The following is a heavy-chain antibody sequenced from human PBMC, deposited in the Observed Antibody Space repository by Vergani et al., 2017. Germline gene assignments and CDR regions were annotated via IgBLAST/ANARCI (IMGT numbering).Heavy chain of an antibody. CDR1: GFTVSSNY. V-gene: IGHV3-66*02. Sequence: VQLVESGGGLVQPGGSLRLSCAASGFTVSSNYMSWVRQAPGKGLEWVSVIYSGGSTYYADSVKGRFTISRDNSKNTLYLQMNSLRAEDTAVYYCARGTYYDFWSGYYSYFDYWGQGTLVTVSS. CDR3: ARGTYYDFWSGYYSYFDY. CDR2: IYSGGST. D-gene: IGHD3-3*01. J-gene: IGHJ4*02.